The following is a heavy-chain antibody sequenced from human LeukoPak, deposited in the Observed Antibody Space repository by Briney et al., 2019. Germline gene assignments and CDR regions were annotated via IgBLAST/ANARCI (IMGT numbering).Heavy chain of an antibody. CDR2: IYTSGST. V-gene: IGHV4-61*02. J-gene: IGHJ4*02. Sequence: SETLSLTCTVSGGSISSGSYYWSWIRQPAGKGLEWIGRIYTSGSTNYNPSLKSRVTISVDTSKNQFSLKLSSVTAADTAVYYCARHGTDEDGWTRGTSFDYWGQGTLVTVSS. D-gene: IGHD5-24*01. CDR3: ARHGTDEDGWTRGTSFDY. CDR1: GGSISSGSYY.